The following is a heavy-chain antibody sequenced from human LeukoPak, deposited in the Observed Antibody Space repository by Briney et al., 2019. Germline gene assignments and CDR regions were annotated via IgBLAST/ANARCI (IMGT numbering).Heavy chain of an antibody. J-gene: IGHJ5*02. V-gene: IGHV3-53*01. CDR2: IYSGGST. Sequence: EGSLRLSCAVFGFTFSNYDMHWVRQAPGKGLEWVSVIYSGGSTYYADSVKGRFTISRDNSKNTLYLQMNSLRAEDTAVYYCARALTGAFTSWGQGTLVTVS. CDR1: GFTFSNYD. CDR3: ARALTGAFTS. D-gene: IGHD3-9*01.